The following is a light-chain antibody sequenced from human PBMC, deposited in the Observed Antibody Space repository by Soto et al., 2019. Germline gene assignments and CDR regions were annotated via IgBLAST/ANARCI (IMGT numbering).Light chain of an antibody. Sequence: DIQMTQSPSSLSASVGDRVTITCRASQSISSYLNWYQQKPGKAPKLLIYAASSLQSGVPSRFSGSGSGTDLTLTIRSLQPEDSATYYCQQSYSTPSTFGPGTKVDIK. J-gene: IGKJ3*01. CDR2: AAS. CDR1: QSISSY. CDR3: QQSYSTPST. V-gene: IGKV1-39*01.